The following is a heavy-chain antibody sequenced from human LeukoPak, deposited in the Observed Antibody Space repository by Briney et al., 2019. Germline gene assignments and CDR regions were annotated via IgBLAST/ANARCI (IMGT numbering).Heavy chain of an antibody. CDR3: AREPDFWSGYWQNWFDP. CDR1: GGSISSYY. J-gene: IGHJ5*02. CDR2: IDYSGST. D-gene: IGHD3-3*01. V-gene: IGHV4-30-4*08. Sequence: SETLSLTCTVSGGSISSYYWSWIRQPPGKGLEWIGYIDYSGSTYYNPSLKSRVTISVDTSKNQFSLKLSSVTAADTAVYYCAREPDFWSGYWQNWFDPWGQGTLVTVSS.